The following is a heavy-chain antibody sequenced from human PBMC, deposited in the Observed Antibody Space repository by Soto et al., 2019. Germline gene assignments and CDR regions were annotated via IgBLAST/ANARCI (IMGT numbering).Heavy chain of an antibody. CDR3: ARDHLKDYYDSSGYPYYGMDV. J-gene: IGHJ6*02. CDR1: GGSFSSYA. V-gene: IGHV1-69*06. Sequence: APVKVSCKASGGSFSSYAISWGRQAPGQGLEWMGGIIPIFGTANYAQKFQGRVTITADKSTSTAYMGLSSLRSEDTAVYYCARDHLKDYYDSSGYPYYGMDVWGQGTTVTVSS. D-gene: IGHD3-22*01. CDR2: IIPIFGTA.